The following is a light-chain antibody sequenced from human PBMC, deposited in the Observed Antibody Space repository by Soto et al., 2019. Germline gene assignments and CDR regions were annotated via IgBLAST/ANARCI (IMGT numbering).Light chain of an antibody. CDR3: QQYEELPLT. CDR1: QNIANY. J-gene: IGKJ4*01. Sequence: DVQLTQSPSTLSASVGDRVAITCQASQNIANYLNWFQRRPGKAPQLLISDASHLEPGVPSRFIGQRSGTDFTLIINSLQPEDFATYYCQQYEELPLTFGGGTKVEVK. V-gene: IGKV1-33*01. CDR2: DAS.